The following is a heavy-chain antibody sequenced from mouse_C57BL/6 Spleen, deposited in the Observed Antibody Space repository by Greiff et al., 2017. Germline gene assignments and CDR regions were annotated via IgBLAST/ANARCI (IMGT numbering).Heavy chain of an antibody. V-gene: IGHV1-59*01. CDR1: GYTFTSYW. CDR3: ARRGYSFYAMDY. Sequence: QVQLQQPGAELVRPGTSVKLSCKASGYTFTSYWMHWVKQRPGQGLEWIGVIDPSDSYTNYNQKFKGKATLTVDTSSSTAYMQLSSLTSEDSAVYYCARRGYSFYAMDYWGQGTSVTVA. J-gene: IGHJ4*01. D-gene: IGHD2-14*01. CDR2: IDPSDSYT.